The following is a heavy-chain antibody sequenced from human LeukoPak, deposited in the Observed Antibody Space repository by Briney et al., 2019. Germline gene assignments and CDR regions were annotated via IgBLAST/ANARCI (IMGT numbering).Heavy chain of an antibody. Sequence: SETLSLTCTVSGGSISSYYWSWIRQPPGKGLEWIGYIYYSGSTNYNPSLKSRVTISVDTPKNQFSLKLSSVTAADTAVYYCARDPRIAAAGRFYYYGMDVWGQGTTVTVSS. V-gene: IGHV4-59*01. CDR3: ARDPRIAAAGRFYYYGMDV. CDR2: IYYSGST. J-gene: IGHJ6*02. D-gene: IGHD6-13*01. CDR1: GGSISSYY.